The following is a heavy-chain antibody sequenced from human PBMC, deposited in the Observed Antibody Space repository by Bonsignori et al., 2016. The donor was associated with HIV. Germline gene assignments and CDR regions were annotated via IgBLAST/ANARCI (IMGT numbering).Heavy chain of an antibody. Sequence: GGSLRLSCKGSGYSFTSYWIGWVRQMPGKGLEWMGIIYPGDSDTRYSPSFQGQVTISADKSISTAYLQWSSLKASDTAMYYCARRAPGIDFWSGPDAFDIWGQGTMVTVSS. J-gene: IGHJ3*02. D-gene: IGHD3-3*01. CDR1: GYSFTSYW. V-gene: IGHV5-51*01. CDR2: IYPGDSDT. CDR3: ARRAPGIDFWSGPDAFDI.